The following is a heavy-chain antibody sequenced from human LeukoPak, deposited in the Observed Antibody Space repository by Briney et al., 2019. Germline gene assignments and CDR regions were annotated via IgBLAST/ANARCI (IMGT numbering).Heavy chain of an antibody. V-gene: IGHV3-7*01. J-gene: IGHJ2*01. CDR1: GFTFSSYC. Sequence: PGGSLRLSCTASGFTFSSYCMSWVRQAPGKGLEWVANIKQDGSGKYYVDSVKGRFTISRDNAKNSLYLQMNSLRAEDTAVYYCARDGTSDDYGDYGWLWYFDLWGRGTLVTVSS. D-gene: IGHD4-17*01. CDR2: IKQDGSGK. CDR3: ARDGTSDDYGDYGWLWYFDL.